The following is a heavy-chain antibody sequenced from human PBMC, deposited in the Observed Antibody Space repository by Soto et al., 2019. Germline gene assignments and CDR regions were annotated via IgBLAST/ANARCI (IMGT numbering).Heavy chain of an antibody. J-gene: IGHJ4*02. V-gene: IGHV3-23*01. D-gene: IGHD6-19*01. CDR3: AKEGSGWPKFAY. CDR2: ISGSGGST. CDR1: GFTFSSYA. Sequence: GGSLRLSCAVSGFTFSSYAMNWVRQAPGKGLEWVSGISGSGGSTYFADSVKGRFTISRDNSKNTLYLQMNSLRVEDTAVYYCAKEGSGWPKFAYWGQGTLVTVSS.